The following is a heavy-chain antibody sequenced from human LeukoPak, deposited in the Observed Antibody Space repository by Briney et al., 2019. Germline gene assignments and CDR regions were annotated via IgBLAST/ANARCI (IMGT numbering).Heavy chain of an antibody. CDR2: ISYDGSNK. Sequence: GGSLRLSCAASAITFSTYAMSWVRQAPGKGLEWVAVISYDGSNKYYADSVKGRFTISRDNAKNTLYLQMNTLRVEDTAVYYCTRDLMDYDVSTGLHHYYMDVWGQGTTVTVSS. CDR1: AITFSTYA. D-gene: IGHD3-9*01. CDR3: TRDLMDYDVSTGLHHYYMDV. J-gene: IGHJ6*02. V-gene: IGHV3-30-3*01.